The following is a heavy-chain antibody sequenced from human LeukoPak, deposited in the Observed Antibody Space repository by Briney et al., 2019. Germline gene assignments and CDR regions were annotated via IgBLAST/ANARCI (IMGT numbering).Heavy chain of an antibody. V-gene: IGHV4-59*08. CDR3: ARGVRPSYGSGPFYSDKVWIDA. CDR1: GGSISIDY. CDR2: IYYNGST. Sequence: PSETLSLTCSVSGGSISIDYWSWIRQPPGKGLEWIGDIYYNGSTKYSPSLKSRVTISVDTSENQFSLKLSSLTAADTAVYYCARGVRPSYGSGPFYSDKVWIDAWGQGVLVTVSS. D-gene: IGHD3-10*01. J-gene: IGHJ5*02.